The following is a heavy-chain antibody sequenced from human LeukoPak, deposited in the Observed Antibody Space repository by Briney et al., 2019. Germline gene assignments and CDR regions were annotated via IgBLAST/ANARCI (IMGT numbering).Heavy chain of an antibody. CDR1: GYSISSGYY. D-gene: IGHD1-26*01. Sequence: PSETLSLTCTVSGYSISSGYYWGWIRQPPGKGLEWIGSIYHSGSTYYNPSLKSRVTISVDTSKNQFSLKLSSVTAADTAVYYCARASLWELLGGYYFDYWGQGTLVTISS. CDR3: ARASLWELLGGYYFDY. CDR2: IYHSGST. V-gene: IGHV4-38-2*02. J-gene: IGHJ4*02.